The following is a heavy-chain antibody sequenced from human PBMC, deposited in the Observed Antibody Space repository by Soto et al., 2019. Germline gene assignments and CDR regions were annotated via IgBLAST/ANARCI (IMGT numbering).Heavy chain of an antibody. Sequence: QLQLQESGPGLVKPSETLSLTCTVSGGSISSSTYYWGWVRQPPGKGLEWIGTIYYSENTYYTPSLKSRVTISVDTSKNQFSLKLSSVTAADTAVYYCARQASTGIDYWGQGTLVTVSS. CDR1: GGSISSSTYY. V-gene: IGHV4-39*01. J-gene: IGHJ4*02. CDR3: ARQASTGIDY. CDR2: IYYSENT.